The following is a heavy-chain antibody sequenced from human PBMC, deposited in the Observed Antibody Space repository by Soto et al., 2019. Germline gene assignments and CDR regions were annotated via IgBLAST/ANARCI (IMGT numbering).Heavy chain of an antibody. CDR2: ISYDGSQK. V-gene: IGHV3-30*18. Sequence: QVQLVESGGGLVQPGKSLSLSCVASGFTFSSYGMHWVRQAPGKGLEWVALISYDGSQKYYGVSVKGRFTISRDNSKNTLYLEMNSLGGDDTAVYYCAKEMSGSYYSAYYFDSWGQGTLVTVSS. D-gene: IGHD1-26*01. CDR1: GFTFSSYG. CDR3: AKEMSGSYYSAYYFDS. J-gene: IGHJ4*02.